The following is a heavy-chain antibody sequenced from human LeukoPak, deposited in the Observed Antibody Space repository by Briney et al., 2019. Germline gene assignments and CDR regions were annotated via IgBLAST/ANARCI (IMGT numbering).Heavy chain of an antibody. CDR3: ATDRIYGDGLWNFDH. D-gene: IGHD3-3*02. CDR1: GFIFTNYF. V-gene: IGHV3-7*01. J-gene: IGHJ4*02. Sequence: QPGGSLRLSCAASGFIFTNYFMSWVRQAPGKGLEWVASIKHDGSEKYYVDSVRGRFTISRDNTMNSLYLQMSSLRAEDTAVYYCATDRIYGDGLWNFDHWGRGTLVTVSS. CDR2: IKHDGSEK.